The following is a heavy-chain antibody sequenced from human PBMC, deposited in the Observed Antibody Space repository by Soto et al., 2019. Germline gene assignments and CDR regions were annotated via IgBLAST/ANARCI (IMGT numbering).Heavy chain of an antibody. CDR2: IKQDGSEE. J-gene: IGHJ4*02. CDR3: VRGAVTFDY. Sequence: EVQLVESGGGLVQPGGSLRLACVASGFNFSSYRMSWVRQAPGKGLEWVANIKQDGSEERYVDSVKGRFTISRDNAKNSHYLQMTNLRVEDTAVYHCVRGAVTFDYWGQGTLVTASS. CDR1: GFNFSSYR. V-gene: IGHV3-7*03. D-gene: IGHD4-17*01.